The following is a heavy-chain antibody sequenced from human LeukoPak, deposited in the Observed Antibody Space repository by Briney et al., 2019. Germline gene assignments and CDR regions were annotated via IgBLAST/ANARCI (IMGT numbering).Heavy chain of an antibody. J-gene: IGHJ6*02. CDR1: GYTFTGYY. CDR2: INPNSGGT. Sequence: ASVKVSCKASGYTFTGYYMHWVRQAPGQGLEWMGWINPNSGGTNYAQKFQGWVTMTRDTSISTAYMELRSLRSDDTVVYYCASYSGYGGRYGMDVWGQGTTVTVSS. V-gene: IGHV1-2*04. D-gene: IGHD5-12*01. CDR3: ASYSGYGGRYGMDV.